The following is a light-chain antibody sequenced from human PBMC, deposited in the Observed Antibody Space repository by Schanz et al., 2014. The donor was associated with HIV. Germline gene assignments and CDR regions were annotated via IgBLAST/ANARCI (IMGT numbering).Light chain of an antibody. CDR1: QRLSSSY. V-gene: IGKV3-20*01. CDR3: QQYGSPPWT. CDR2: ATS. Sequence: EIVLTQSPGSLSLSPGGRATLSCGASQRLSSSYLAWYQQKRDQPPRLVIYATSTRAAGIPDRFSGTGSGTDFTLTISSLEPEDFAVYYCQQYGSPPWTFGQGTKVEV. J-gene: IGKJ1*01.